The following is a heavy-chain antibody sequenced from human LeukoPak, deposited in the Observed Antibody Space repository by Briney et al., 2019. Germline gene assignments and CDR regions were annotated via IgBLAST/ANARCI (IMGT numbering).Heavy chain of an antibody. V-gene: IGHV3-21*04. D-gene: IGHD3-10*01. CDR2: ISSSSSYK. CDR3: ANGDKKRITMVRGVMQPFDY. Sequence: GGSLRLSCAASGFTFSSYSMNWVRQAPGKGLEWVSSISSSSSYKYYTDSVKGRFTISRDNAKNSLYLQMNSLRAEDTAVYYCANGDKKRITMVRGVMQPFDYWGQGTLVTVSS. J-gene: IGHJ4*02. CDR1: GFTFSSYS.